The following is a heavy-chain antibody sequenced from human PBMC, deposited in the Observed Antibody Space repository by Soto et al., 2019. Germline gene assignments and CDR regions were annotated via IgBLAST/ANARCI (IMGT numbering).Heavy chain of an antibody. Sequence: PGGSLRLSCAASGFTFSSYSMNWVRQAPGKGLEWVSSISSSSSYIYYADSVKGRFTISRDNAKNSLYLQMNSLRAEDTAVYYCARDLRHCSSTGCYRVWYYYYGMDVWGQGTTVTVSS. CDR1: GFTFSSYS. D-gene: IGHD2-2*01. V-gene: IGHV3-21*01. CDR3: ARDLRHCSSTGCYRVWYYYYGMDV. J-gene: IGHJ6*02. CDR2: ISSSSSYI.